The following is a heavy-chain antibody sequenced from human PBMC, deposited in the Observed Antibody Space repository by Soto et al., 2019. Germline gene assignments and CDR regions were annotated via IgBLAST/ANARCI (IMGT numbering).Heavy chain of an antibody. J-gene: IGHJ5*02. CDR2: IIPMYGPA. D-gene: IGHD3-10*01. Sequence: QVPLVQSGAEVKKPGSSVTVSCKASGGTFSSYAIHWVRQAPGQGLEWMGGIIPMYGPAKYAQRFQGRVPITAAESTTTVYMELTSLTSQDTAVYYCARVTSMVRGVIDNWFDPWGHGTLVTVSS. CDR3: ARVTSMVRGVIDNWFDP. V-gene: IGHV1-69*01. CDR1: GGTFSSYA.